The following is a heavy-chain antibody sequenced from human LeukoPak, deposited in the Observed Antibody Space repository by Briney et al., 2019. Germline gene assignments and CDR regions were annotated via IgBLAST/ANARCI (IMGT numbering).Heavy chain of an antibody. V-gene: IGHV3-15*01. J-gene: IGHJ4*02. CDR2: IKSKADGGTT. CDR1: GFTFRSYW. CDR3: TTEGLPRGDY. Sequence: GGSLRLSCAASGFTFRSYWMSWVRQAPGKGLEWVGRIKSKADGGTTDYAAPVKGRFTISRDDSKNTLYLQMNSLKTEDTAVYYCTTEGLPRGDYWGQGTLVTVSS.